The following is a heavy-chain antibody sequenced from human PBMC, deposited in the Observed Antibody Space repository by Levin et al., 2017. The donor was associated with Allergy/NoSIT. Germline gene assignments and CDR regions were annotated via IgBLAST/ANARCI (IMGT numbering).Heavy chain of an antibody. V-gene: IGHV4-59*01. J-gene: IGHJ4*02. CDR3: ARGLAESSRYTHGY. CDR2: IYYSGST. CDR1: GGSISGYY. Sequence: SETLSLTCTVSGGSISGYYWTWIRQPPGKGLEWIGHIYYSGSTNYNPSLKSRVTISVDTSKNQFSLKLSSVTAGDTAVYYWARGLAESSRYTHGYWGQGTLVTVSS. D-gene: IGHD3-16*02.